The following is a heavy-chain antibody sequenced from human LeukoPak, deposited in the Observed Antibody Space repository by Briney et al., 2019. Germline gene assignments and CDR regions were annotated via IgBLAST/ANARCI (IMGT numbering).Heavy chain of an antibody. Sequence: SETLSLTCTVSGGSISSYYWSWIRQPPGKGLEWIGYIYYSGSTNYNPSLKSRVTISVDTSKNQFSLKLSSVTAADTAVYYCARAARRRITMIVEKTLPYYFDYWGQGTLVTVSS. V-gene: IGHV4-59*01. J-gene: IGHJ4*02. CDR2: IYYSGST. CDR3: ARAARRRITMIVEKTLPYYFDY. D-gene: IGHD3-22*01. CDR1: GGSISSYY.